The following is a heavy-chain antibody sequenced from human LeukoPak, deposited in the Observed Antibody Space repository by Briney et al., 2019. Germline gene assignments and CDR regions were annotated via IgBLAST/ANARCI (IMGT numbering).Heavy chain of an antibody. CDR1: GFTFSGYA. V-gene: IGHV3-23*01. D-gene: IGHD4-17*01. J-gene: IGHJ4*02. CDR3: AKGMTTFEY. Sequence: GESLRLSCAASGFTFSGYAMSWVRQSPGKGLEWVSMITSSGSSTFYAESVKGRFTISRDNSRNTLYLQMNSLRAEDTAVYYCAKGMTTFEYWGQGTLVTVSS. CDR2: ITSSGSST.